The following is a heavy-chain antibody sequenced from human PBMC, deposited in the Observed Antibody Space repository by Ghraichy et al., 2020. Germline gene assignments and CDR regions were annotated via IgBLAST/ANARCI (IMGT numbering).Heavy chain of an antibody. Sequence: SVKVSCKASGGTFSSYAISWVRQAPGQGLEWMGGIIPIFGTANYAQKFQGRVTITADESTSTAYMELSSLRSEDTAVYYCARGGYCSGGSCYSGEYYYYGMDGWGEGTTVTVSS. J-gene: IGHJ6*02. CDR2: IIPIFGTA. CDR1: GGTFSSYA. V-gene: IGHV1-69*13. D-gene: IGHD2-15*01. CDR3: ARGGYCSGGSCYSGEYYYYGMDG.